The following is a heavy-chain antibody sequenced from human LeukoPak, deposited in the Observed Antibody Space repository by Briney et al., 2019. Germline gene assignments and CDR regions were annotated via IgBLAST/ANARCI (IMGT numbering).Heavy chain of an antibody. CDR1: GYTFTSYY. CDR3: AREWELLHGFDY. J-gene: IGHJ4*02. CDR2: INPSGGST. V-gene: IGHV1-46*01. D-gene: IGHD1-26*01. Sequence: ASVTVSCKASGYTFTSYYMHWVRQAPGQGLEWMGIINPSGGSTSYAQKFQGRVTMTRDTSTSTVYMELSSLRSEDTAVYYCAREWELLHGFDYWGQGTLVTVSS.